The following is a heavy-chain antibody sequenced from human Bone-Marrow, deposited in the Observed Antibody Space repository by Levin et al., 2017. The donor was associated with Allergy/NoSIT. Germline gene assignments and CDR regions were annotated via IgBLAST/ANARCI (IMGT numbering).Heavy chain of an antibody. CDR1: GYTFTSYA. D-gene: IGHD2-2*02. CDR3: ARESGYCSSTSCYTGGDFDY. Sequence: GESLKISCKASGYTFTSYAMNWVRQAPGQGLEWMGWINTNTGNPTYAQGFTGRFVFSLDTSVSTAYLQISSLKAEDTAVYYCARESGYCSSTSCYTGGDFDYWGQGTLVTVSS. J-gene: IGHJ4*02. CDR2: INTNTGNP. V-gene: IGHV7-4-1*02.